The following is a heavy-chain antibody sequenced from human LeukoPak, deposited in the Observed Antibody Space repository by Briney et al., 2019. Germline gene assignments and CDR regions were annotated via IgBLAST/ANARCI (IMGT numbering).Heavy chain of an antibody. J-gene: IGHJ3*02. CDR3: ARDLGATNAFDI. CDR1: GGSISSYY. CDR2: IYYSGST. V-gene: IGHV4-59*01. D-gene: IGHD1-26*01. Sequence: SETLSLTCTVSGGSISSYYWSWIRQPPGKGLEWIGYIYYSGSTNYNPSLKSRVTILVDTSKNQFSLKLSSVTAADTAVYYCARDLGATNAFDIWGQGTMVTVSS.